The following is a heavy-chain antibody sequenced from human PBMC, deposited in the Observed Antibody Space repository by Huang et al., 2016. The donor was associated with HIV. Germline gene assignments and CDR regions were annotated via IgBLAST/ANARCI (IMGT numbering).Heavy chain of an antibody. Sequence: QVQLVQSGAEVKKPGASVKVSCKPSGYTFADDFIHWVRQAPGQGLEWMAWLNPKNGATNYAQKFLCRVTVTGDTSINTAYMEFSGLTSDDTANYYCTRDGVAPDEEFDYWGQGTLIIVSS. J-gene: IGHJ4*02. V-gene: IGHV1-2*02. D-gene: IGHD5-12*01. CDR2: LNPKNGAT. CDR1: GYTFADDF. CDR3: TRDGVAPDEEFDY.